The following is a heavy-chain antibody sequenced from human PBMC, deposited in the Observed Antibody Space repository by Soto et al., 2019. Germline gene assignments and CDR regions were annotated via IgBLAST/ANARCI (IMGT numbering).Heavy chain of an antibody. CDR2: FDAEDGET. D-gene: IGHD2-15*01. CDR3: ATDNPYCSGGSCYEWWFDP. Sequence: ASVKVSCKVSGYTLTELSMHWVRQAPGKGLEWMGGFDAEDGETIYAQKFQGRVTMTEDTSTDTAYMELSSLRSEDTAVYYCATDNPYCSGGSCYEWWFDPWGQGTLVTVSS. CDR1: GYTLTELS. J-gene: IGHJ5*02. V-gene: IGHV1-24*01.